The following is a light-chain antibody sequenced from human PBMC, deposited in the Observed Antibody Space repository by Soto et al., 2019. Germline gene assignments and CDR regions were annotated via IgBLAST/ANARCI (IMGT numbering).Light chain of an antibody. CDR2: SNN. Sequence: QSVLTQPPSASGTPGQRVTISCSGSSSNIGSNTVNWYQQLPGTAPKLLISSNNERPSGVPDRFSGSKSGTSASLAISGPQSEDEADFYCAAWDDSLNAYVIGTGTKLTVL. J-gene: IGLJ1*01. CDR1: SSNIGSNT. CDR3: AAWDDSLNAYV. V-gene: IGLV1-44*01.